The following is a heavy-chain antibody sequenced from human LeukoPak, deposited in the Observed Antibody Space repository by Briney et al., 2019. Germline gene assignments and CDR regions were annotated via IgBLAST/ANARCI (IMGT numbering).Heavy chain of an antibody. CDR1: GGSISSGDYY. V-gene: IGHV4-30-4*01. CDR2: IYYSGST. D-gene: IGHD3-10*01. Sequence: PSQTLSLTCTVSGGSISSGDYYWSWIRQPPGKGLEWIGYIYYSGSTYYNPSLKSRVTISVDRSKNQFSLKLSSVTATDTAVYYCARDLKRYYYGSGSSSHDAFDIWGQGTMVTVSS. CDR3: ARDLKRYYYGSGSSSHDAFDI. J-gene: IGHJ3*02.